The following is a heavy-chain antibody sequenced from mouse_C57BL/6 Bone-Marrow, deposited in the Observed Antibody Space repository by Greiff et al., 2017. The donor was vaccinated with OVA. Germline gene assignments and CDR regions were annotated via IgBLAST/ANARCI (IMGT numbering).Heavy chain of an antibody. D-gene: IGHD2-5*01. CDR3: ARSYYSNYDY. Sequence: QVQLQQSGAELVRPGASVKLSCKASGYTFTDYYINWVKQRPGQGLEWIARIYPGSGNTYYNEKCKGKATLTAEKSSSTAYMQLSSLTSEDSAVYFCARSYYSNYDYWGQGTTLTVSS. CDR2: IYPGSGNT. CDR1: GYTFTDYY. V-gene: IGHV1-76*01. J-gene: IGHJ2*01.